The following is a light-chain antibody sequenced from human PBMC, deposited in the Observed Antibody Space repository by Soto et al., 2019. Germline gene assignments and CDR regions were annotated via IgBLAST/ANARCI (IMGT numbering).Light chain of an antibody. CDR1: SSNIGAGYD. CDR3: QSYDNSLSGYV. CDR2: GNS. V-gene: IGLV1-40*01. J-gene: IGLJ1*01. Sequence: QSVLTQPPSVSGAPGQRVTISCTGSSSNIGAGYDVHWYQQLPGTAPKLLIYGNSNRPSGVPDRFSGSKSGTSASLAITGLQAEDEADYYCQSYDNSLSGYVFGPVTEVTVL.